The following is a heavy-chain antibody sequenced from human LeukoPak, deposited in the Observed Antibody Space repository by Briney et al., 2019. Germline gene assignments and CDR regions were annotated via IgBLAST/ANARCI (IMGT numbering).Heavy chain of an antibody. CDR2: INHSGST. Sequence: PSETLSPTCAVYGGSFSGYYWSWIRQPPGKGLEWIGEINHSGSTNYNPSLKSRVTISVDTSKNQFSLKLSSVTAADTAVYYCARPRYYYGSGATAFDYWGQGTLVTVSS. CDR3: ARPRYYYGSGATAFDY. CDR1: GGSFSGYY. D-gene: IGHD3-10*01. J-gene: IGHJ4*02. V-gene: IGHV4-34*01.